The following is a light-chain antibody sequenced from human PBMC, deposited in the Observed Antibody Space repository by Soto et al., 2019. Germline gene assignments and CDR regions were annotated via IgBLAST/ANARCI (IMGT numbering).Light chain of an antibody. CDR2: GAS. Sequence: EIVLTQSPGTVSLSPGERATLSCRASQSVSSRNLAWYRQKPGQAPSLLIFGASNRATGIPDRFSGSGSGTDFTLTISRLEPEDCAVYYCLRYGDSPPAYTFGQGNKLEIK. V-gene: IGKV3-20*01. CDR1: QSVSSRN. CDR3: LRYGDSPPAYT. J-gene: IGKJ2*01.